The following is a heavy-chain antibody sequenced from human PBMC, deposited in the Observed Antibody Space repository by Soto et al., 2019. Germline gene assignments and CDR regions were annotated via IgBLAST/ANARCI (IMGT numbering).Heavy chain of an antibody. J-gene: IGHJ6*02. Sequence: PGESLKISCKGSGYSFTSYWISWVRQMPGKGLEWMGRIDPSDSYTNYSPSFQGHVTISADKSISTAYLQWSSLKASDTAMYYCARERGQQLANYYYYYGMDVWGQGTTVTVS. CDR1: GYSFTSYW. CDR3: ARERGQQLANYYYYYGMDV. D-gene: IGHD6-13*01. CDR2: IDPSDSYT. V-gene: IGHV5-10-1*01.